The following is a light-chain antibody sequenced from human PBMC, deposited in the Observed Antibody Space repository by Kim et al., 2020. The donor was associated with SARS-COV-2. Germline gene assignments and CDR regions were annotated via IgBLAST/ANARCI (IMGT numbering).Light chain of an antibody. CDR3: QQFHNWPLYS. V-gene: IGKV3-15*01. J-gene: IGKJ2*03. CDR2: GAS. Sequence: EIVMTQSPATLSVSPGERATLSCRASQSLSSNLAWYHQKPGQAPRLLIYGASTRAPNIPARFSGSGSGTEFTLTISSLQSEDFAVYYCQQFHNWPLYSFGQGTKLEIK. CDR1: QSLSSN.